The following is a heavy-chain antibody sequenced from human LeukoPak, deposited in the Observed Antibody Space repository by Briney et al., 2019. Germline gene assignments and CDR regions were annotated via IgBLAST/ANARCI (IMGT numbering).Heavy chain of an antibody. V-gene: IGHV3-21*01. Sequence: GGSLRLSCAASGFTFSSYIMNWVRQAPGKGLEWVSSISSSSSYIYYADSVKGRFTISRDNAKNSLYLQMNSLRAEDTAVYYCARADNWNRPFDYWGQGTLVTVSS. CDR3: ARADNWNRPFDY. D-gene: IGHD1-20*01. CDR2: ISSSSSYI. J-gene: IGHJ4*02. CDR1: GFTFSSYI.